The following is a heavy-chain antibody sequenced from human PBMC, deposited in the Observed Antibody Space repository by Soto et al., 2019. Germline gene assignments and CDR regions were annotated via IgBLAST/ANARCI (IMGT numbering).Heavy chain of an antibody. CDR2: IYPGDSDT. D-gene: IGHD6-6*01. CDR1: GYSFASYW. Sequence: GESLKISCQGSGYSFASYWIGWVRQMPGKDLEWTGIIYPGDSDTRYSPSFQGQVTISADKSLGTAYLQWTSLKASDTALYYCARTRSFTLGFYYDGMDVWGQGTTVTVSS. J-gene: IGHJ6*02. V-gene: IGHV5-51*01. CDR3: ARTRSFTLGFYYDGMDV.